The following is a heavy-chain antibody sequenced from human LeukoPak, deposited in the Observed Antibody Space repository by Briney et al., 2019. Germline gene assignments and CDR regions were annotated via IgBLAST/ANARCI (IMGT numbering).Heavy chain of an antibody. D-gene: IGHD2-15*01. Sequence: SETLSLTCTVSGGSISSYYWSWVRQPPGKGLEWVGYIYYSGSTNYNPSLKSRVTISVDTSKNQFSLKLSSVTAADTAVYYCARTWSPYYYYYGLDVWGQGTTATVSS. CDR2: IYYSGST. CDR3: ARTWSPYYYYYGLDV. V-gene: IGHV4-59*01. CDR1: GGSISSYY. J-gene: IGHJ6*02.